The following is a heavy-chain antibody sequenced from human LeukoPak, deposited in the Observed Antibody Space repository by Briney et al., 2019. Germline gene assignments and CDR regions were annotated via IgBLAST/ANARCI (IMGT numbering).Heavy chain of an antibody. D-gene: IGHD6-13*01. CDR2: IWYDGSNK. CDR1: GFTFSSYG. J-gene: IGHJ4*02. V-gene: IGHV3-33*06. CDR3: AKDLRSRIAAAGAPDY. Sequence: GGSLRLSCAASGFTFSSYGMHWVRQAPGKGLEWVAVIWYDGSNKYYADSVKGRFTISRDSSKNTLYLQMNSLRAEDTAVYYCAKDLRSRIAAAGAPDYWGQGTLVTVSS.